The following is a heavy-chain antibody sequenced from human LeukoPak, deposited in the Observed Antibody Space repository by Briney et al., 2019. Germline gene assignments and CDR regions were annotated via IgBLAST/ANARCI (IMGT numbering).Heavy chain of an antibody. J-gene: IGHJ4*02. CDR3: ASPYGCCDTGGY. Sequence: KPGGSLRLSCAASGFTFSSYAMSWVRQAPGKGLEWVSSISSSSSYIYYADSVKGRFTISRDNAKNSLYLQMNSLRAEDTAVYYCASPYGCCDTGGYWGQGTLVTVSS. CDR2: ISSSSSYI. V-gene: IGHV3-21*01. D-gene: IGHD3-10*01. CDR1: GFTFSSYA.